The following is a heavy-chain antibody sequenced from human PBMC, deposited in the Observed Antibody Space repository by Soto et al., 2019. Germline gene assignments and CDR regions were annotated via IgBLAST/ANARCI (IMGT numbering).Heavy chain of an antibody. V-gene: IGHV3-30*18. CDR3: AKEVWGSGLYLGDY. Sequence: QVQLVESGGGVLQPGRSLRLSCAASGFTFSSYGMHWVRQAPGKGLEWVAVISYDGSNKYYADSVKGRFTISRDNSKNTLNLQMNSLRAEDTAVYYCAKEVWGSGLYLGDYWRQGTLVTVSS. CDR1: GFTFSSYG. CDR2: ISYDGSNK. J-gene: IGHJ4*02. D-gene: IGHD6-19*01.